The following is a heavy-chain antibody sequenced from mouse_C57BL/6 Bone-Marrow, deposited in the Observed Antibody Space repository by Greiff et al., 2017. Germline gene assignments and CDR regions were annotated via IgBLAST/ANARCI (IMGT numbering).Heavy chain of an antibody. V-gene: IGHV5-4*01. D-gene: IGHD1-1*01. CDR1: GFTFSSYA. J-gene: IGHJ2*01. Sequence: DVQLVESGGGLVKPGGSLKLSCAASGFTFSSYAMSWVRQTPEKRLEWVATISDGGSYTYYPDNVKGRFTISRDNAKNNLYLQMSHLKSEDTAMYYCARDRTTVVGDFDYWGQGTTLTVSS. CDR3: ARDRTTVVGDFDY. CDR2: ISDGGSYT.